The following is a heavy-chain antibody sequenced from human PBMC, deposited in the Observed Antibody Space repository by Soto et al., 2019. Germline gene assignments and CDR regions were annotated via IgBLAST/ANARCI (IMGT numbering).Heavy chain of an antibody. CDR1: GGTFSTSA. Sequence: QVQLEQSGAEVKKPGSSVKVSCKASGGTFSTSAISWVRQAPGQGLEWRGGFIPIFPTPDYAHKFQGRLTITADESTRTAYMELSGLKSDDTAVYYCARDNDRLQLGGNYYYILDVWGQGTTVTVSS. CDR2: FIPIFPTP. J-gene: IGHJ6*02. CDR3: ARDNDRLQLGGNYYYILDV. D-gene: IGHD5-12*01. V-gene: IGHV1-69*12.